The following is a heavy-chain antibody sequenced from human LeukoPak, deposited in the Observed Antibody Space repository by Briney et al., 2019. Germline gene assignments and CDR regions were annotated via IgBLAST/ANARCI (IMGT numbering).Heavy chain of an antibody. CDR1: GGSISSHY. CDR2: INHSGST. J-gene: IGHJ4*02. Sequence: SETLSLTCTVSGGSISSHYWNWIRQPPGKGLEWIGEINHSGSTNYNPSLKSRVTISVDTSKNQFSLKLSSVTAADTAVYYCARGIVVVTYFDYWGQGTLVTVSS. CDR3: ARGIVVVTYFDY. V-gene: IGHV4-34*01. D-gene: IGHD3-22*01.